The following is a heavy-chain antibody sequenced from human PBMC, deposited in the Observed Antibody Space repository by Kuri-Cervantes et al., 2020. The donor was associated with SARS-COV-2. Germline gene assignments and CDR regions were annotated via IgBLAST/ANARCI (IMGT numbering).Heavy chain of an antibody. CDR1: GFTFSSYS. J-gene: IGHJ6*02. CDR3: ARDEVVVVPAAISGWYYYGMDV. Sequence: GESLKISCAASGFTFSSYSMNWVRQAPGKGLEWVSSISSSSYIYYADSVKGRFTISRNNAKNSLYLQMNSLRAEDTAVYYCARDEVVVVPAAISGWYYYGMDVWGQGTTVTVSS. D-gene: IGHD2-2*02. V-gene: IGHV3-21*01. CDR2: ISSSSYI.